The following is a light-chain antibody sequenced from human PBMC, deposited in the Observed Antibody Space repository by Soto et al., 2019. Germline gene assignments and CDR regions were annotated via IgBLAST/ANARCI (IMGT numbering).Light chain of an antibody. CDR1: SSNIGSNS. Sequence: QSLLTQPPSESGTPGQRVTLSCSGSSSNIGSNSVTWLQQLPGTAPNLLISYNNQRPSGVPDRFSGSKSGTSASLAINGLQSEDEADYFCAAWDASLNAWVFGGGTKLTVL. CDR2: YNN. J-gene: IGLJ3*02. V-gene: IGLV1-44*01. CDR3: AAWDASLNAWV.